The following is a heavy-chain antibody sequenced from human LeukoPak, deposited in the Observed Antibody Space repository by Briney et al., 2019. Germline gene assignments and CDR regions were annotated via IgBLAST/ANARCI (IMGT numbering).Heavy chain of an antibody. D-gene: IGHD6-19*01. CDR3: ARDAGGWGFNDY. Sequence: GGPLRLSCAASGFTFSSYNMNWVRQAPGKGLEWVSYISSSYSTMYYADSVRGRFTISRDNAKDSLYLQMNSLRDEDTAVYYCARDAGGWGFNDYWGQGTLVTVSS. CDR1: GFTFSSYN. V-gene: IGHV3-48*02. J-gene: IGHJ4*02. CDR2: ISSSYSTM.